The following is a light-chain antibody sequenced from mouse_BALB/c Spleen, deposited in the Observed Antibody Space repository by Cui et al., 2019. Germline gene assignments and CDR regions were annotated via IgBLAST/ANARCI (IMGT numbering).Light chain of an antibody. CDR2: LAS. V-gene: IGKV3-10*01. CDR1: ESVDSYGNSF. Sequence: NIVLTHSPASLAVSLGQRATISCRARESVDSYGNSFMHWYQQKPGQPPKLLIYLASNLESGVPARFSGSGSRTDFTLTIDPVEADDAATYYCQQNNEDPYTFGGGTKLEIK. CDR3: QQNNEDPYT. J-gene: IGKJ2*01.